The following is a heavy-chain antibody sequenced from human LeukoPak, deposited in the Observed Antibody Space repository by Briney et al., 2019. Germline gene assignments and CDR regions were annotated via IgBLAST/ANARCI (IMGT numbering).Heavy chain of an antibody. CDR2: ISYDGSNK. D-gene: IGHD1-26*01. Sequence: GRSLRLSCAASGFTFSSYAMHWVRQAPGKGLEWVAVISYDGSNKYYADSVKGRFTISRDNSKNTLYLQMNSLRAEDTAVYYCASPSIGSYYFDYWGQGTLVTVSS. V-gene: IGHV3-30*04. J-gene: IGHJ4*02. CDR3: ASPSIGSYYFDY. CDR1: GFTFSSYA.